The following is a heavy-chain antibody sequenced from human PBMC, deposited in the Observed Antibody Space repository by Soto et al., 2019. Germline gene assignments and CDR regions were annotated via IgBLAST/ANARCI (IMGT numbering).Heavy chain of an antibody. V-gene: IGHV1-18*01. CDR1: GYTFTSYG. Sequence: GASVKVSCKASGYTFTSYGISWVRQAPGQGLEWMGWISAYNGNTNYAQKLQGRVTMTTDTSTSTAYMELRSLRSDDTAVYYCARVAAEDTLPHYYFDYWGQGTLVTVYS. J-gene: IGHJ4*02. CDR2: ISAYNGNT. D-gene: IGHD6-13*01. CDR3: ARVAAEDTLPHYYFDY.